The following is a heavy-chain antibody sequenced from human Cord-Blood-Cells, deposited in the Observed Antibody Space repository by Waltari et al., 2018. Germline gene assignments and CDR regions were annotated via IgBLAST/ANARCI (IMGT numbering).Heavy chain of an antibody. CDR1: GGSISSSSYY. D-gene: IGHD3-3*01. CDR2: IYYSAGT. V-gene: IGHV4-39*01. CDR3: ATLGRSEDFWSGYYDITKGWFDP. Sequence: QLQLQESGPGLVKPSETLSLTCTVSGGSISSSSYYWGWIRQPPGQGLERLGSIYYSAGTYYNPSLKSRVTISVDTSKDHFSLKLSAVTAADTAVYYCATLGRSEDFWSGYYDITKGWFDPWGQGTLVTVSS. J-gene: IGHJ5*02.